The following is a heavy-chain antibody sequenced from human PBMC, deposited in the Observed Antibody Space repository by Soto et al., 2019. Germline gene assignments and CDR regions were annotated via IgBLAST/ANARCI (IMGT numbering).Heavy chain of an antibody. CDR2: ISDSGGST. CDR3: AKKCSGYSSSHCDY. D-gene: IGHD6-6*01. J-gene: IGHJ4*02. CDR1: GFTFSSYA. Sequence: GGSLRLSCAASGFTFSSYAMSWVRQAPGKGLEWVSVISDSGGSTYYADSVKGRFTISSNNSKNTLYLQKNSLRADDTAVYYCAKKCSGYSSSHCDYWGQGTLVTVSS. V-gene: IGHV3-23*01.